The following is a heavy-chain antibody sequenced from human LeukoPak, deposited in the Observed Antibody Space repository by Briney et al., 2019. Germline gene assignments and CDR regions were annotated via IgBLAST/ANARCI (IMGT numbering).Heavy chain of an antibody. J-gene: IGHJ6*04. CDR3: ARNGGAYCGGDCYSAYYYGMDV. CDR1: GFTFSSYS. D-gene: IGHD2-21*02. CDR2: ISSSSSYI. V-gene: IGHV3-21*01. Sequence: GGSPRLSCAASGFTFSSYSMNWVRQAPGKGLEWVSSISSSSSYIYYADSVKGRFTISRDNAKNSLYLQMNSLRAEDTAVYYCARNGGAYCGGDCYSAYYYGMDVWGKGTTVTVSS.